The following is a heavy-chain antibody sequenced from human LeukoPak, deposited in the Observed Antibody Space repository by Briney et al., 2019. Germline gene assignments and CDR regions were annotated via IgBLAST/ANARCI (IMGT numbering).Heavy chain of an antibody. CDR3: AKSGYNWNYWFDY. V-gene: IGHV3-23*01. D-gene: IGHD1-7*01. Sequence: SGGSLRLSCAASGFTFSSYVMSWVRQAPGKGLEWVSAISGSGGSAYYADSVKGRFTISRDNSKNTLYLQMNSLRAEDTAVYYCAKSGYNWNYWFDYWGQGTLVTVSS. CDR2: ISGSGGSA. CDR1: GFTFSSYV. J-gene: IGHJ4*02.